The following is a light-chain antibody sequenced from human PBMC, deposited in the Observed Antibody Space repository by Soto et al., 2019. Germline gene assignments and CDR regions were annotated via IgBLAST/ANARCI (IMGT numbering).Light chain of an antibody. J-gene: IGKJ2*01. CDR1: QTISSS. Sequence: DLQMTQFPSTLSASIGDRVTITCRASQTISSSLAWYQQKPGKAPKLLIYKASNLETGAPSRFXGSGSGTEFALTLSSLQPDDFATYYCQQYIRYSPYTFGQGTRLEIK. V-gene: IGKV1-5*03. CDR2: KAS. CDR3: QQYIRYSPYT.